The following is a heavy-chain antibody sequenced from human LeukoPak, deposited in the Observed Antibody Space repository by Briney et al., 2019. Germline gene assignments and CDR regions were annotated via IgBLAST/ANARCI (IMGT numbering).Heavy chain of an antibody. J-gene: IGHJ3*02. CDR1: GGTFSSYA. V-gene: IGHV1-69*13. CDR2: IIPIFGTA. D-gene: IGHD3-10*01. CDR3: ASSYGSGSYYKLAEAFDI. Sequence: GASVKVSCKASGGTFSSYAISWVRQAPGQGLEWMGGIIPIFGTANYAQKFQGRVTITADESTSTAYMELSSLRSEDTAVYYCASSYGSGSYYKLAEAFDIWGQGTMVTVSS.